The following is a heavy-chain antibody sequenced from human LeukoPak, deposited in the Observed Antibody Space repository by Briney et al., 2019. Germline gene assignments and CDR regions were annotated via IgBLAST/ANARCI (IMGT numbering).Heavy chain of an antibody. CDR1: GGSINSSSYY. Sequence: SETLSLTCTVSGGSINSSSYYWGWIRQPPGKGLEWMGTIYYSGRAYYNLSLKSRVTVSVDTSKNQFSLKLSSVTAADTAVYYCARQYSSSLGGGYWGQGTLVTVSS. CDR3: ARQYSSSLGGGY. CDR2: IYYSGRA. D-gene: IGHD3-22*01. V-gene: IGHV4-39*01. J-gene: IGHJ4*02.